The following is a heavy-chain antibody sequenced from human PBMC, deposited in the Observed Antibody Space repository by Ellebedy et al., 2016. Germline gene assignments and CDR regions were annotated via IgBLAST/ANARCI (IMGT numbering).Heavy chain of an antibody. CDR1: GFTFTSSA. V-gene: IGHV1-58*01. D-gene: IGHD5-18*01. CDR3: ATDQGIGYSYGRLYYYYGMDV. Sequence: SVKVSCXASGFTFTSSAVQWVRQARGQRLEWIGWIVVGSGNTNYAQKFQERVTITRDMSTSTAYMELSSLRSEDTAVYYCATDQGIGYSYGRLYYYYGMDVWGQGTTVTVSS. CDR2: IVVGSGNT. J-gene: IGHJ6*02.